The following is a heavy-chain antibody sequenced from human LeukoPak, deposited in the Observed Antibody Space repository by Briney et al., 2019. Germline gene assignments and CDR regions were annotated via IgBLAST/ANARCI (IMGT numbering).Heavy chain of an antibody. D-gene: IGHD6-13*01. CDR3: AKDIYSSSWYYFDY. V-gene: IGHV3-9*01. CDR1: GFAFDDYA. CDR2: ISWNSGSI. Sequence: SLRLSCAASGFAFDDYAMHWVRQAPGKGLEWVSGISWNSGSIGYADSVKGRFTISRDNAKNSLYLQTNSLRAEDTALYFCAKDIYSSSWYYFDYWGQGTLVTVSS. J-gene: IGHJ4*02.